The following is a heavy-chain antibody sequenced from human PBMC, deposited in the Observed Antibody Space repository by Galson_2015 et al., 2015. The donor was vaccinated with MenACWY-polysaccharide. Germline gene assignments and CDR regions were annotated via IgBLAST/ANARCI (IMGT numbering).Heavy chain of an antibody. Sequence: PALVKPTQTLTLTCTFSGFSLSTSGVGVGWIRQPPGKALEWLALIYWDDNKRYSPSLKSRLTITKDTSKNQVVLTTTNMDPVDTATYYCAHSPYDFWSGYYKGIFDYWGQGTLATVSS. CDR2: IYWDDNK. CDR1: GFSLSTSGVG. CDR3: AHSPYDFWSGYYKGIFDY. J-gene: IGHJ4*02. D-gene: IGHD3-3*01. V-gene: IGHV2-5*02.